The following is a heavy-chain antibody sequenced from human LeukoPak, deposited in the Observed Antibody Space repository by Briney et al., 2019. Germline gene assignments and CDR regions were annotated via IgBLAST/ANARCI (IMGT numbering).Heavy chain of an antibody. J-gene: IGHJ4*02. D-gene: IGHD2-21*01. CDR1: GGSISDGNYY. CDR3: ASFLVFEITPTKREPFDY. Sequence: PSETLSLTCTVSGGSISDGNYYWGWIRQPPGERLEWIGSISYSGSTYYNPSLKSRVTISVDTSKSQFSLNLSSVTAADTAVYYCASFLVFEITPTKREPFDYWGQGILVTVSS. V-gene: IGHV4-39*01. CDR2: ISYSGST.